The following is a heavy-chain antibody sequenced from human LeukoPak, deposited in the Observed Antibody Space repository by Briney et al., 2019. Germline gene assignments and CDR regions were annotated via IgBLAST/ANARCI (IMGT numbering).Heavy chain of an antibody. J-gene: IGHJ4*02. V-gene: IGHV4-34*01. D-gene: IGHD6-13*01. CDR2: INHSGST. CDR3: ARGVSSRPPGFFFDY. CDR1: GGYY. Sequence: SETLSLTCAVYGGYYWSWIRQPPGRGLEWIGEINHSGSTNYNPSLKSRVTISVDTSKNQFSLKLSSVTAADTAVYYCARGVSSRPPGFFFDYWGQGTLVTVSS.